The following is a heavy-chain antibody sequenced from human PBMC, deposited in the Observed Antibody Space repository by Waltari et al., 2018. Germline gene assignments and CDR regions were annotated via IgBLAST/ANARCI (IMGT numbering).Heavy chain of an antibody. CDR1: GFTFSSYA. V-gene: IGHV3-74*01. D-gene: IGHD3-22*01. CDR3: ARDSNYYDSSGYYSYAFDI. Sequence: EVQLVESGGGLVQPGGSLRLSCAASGFTFSSYAMSWVRQAPGKGLVWVSRINSDGSSTSYADSVKGRFTISRDNAKNTLYLQMNSLRAEDTAVYYCARDSNYYDSSGYYSYAFDIWGQGTMVTVSS. CDR2: INSDGSST. J-gene: IGHJ3*02.